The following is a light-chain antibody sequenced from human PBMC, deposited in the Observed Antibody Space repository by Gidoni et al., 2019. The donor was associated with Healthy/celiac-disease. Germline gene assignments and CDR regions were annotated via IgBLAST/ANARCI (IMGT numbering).Light chain of an antibody. CDR1: QSLLHSNGYNY. CDR2: LGS. Sequence: DIEMSLSPLPLPVTPGEPASISCRSSQSLLHSNGYNYLDWYLQKPGQSPQLLIDLGSNRASGVADRFSGSGSGTDFTLKISRVEAEDVGVYYCRQALQTPLTFGGGTKVEIK. J-gene: IGKJ4*01. V-gene: IGKV2-28*01. CDR3: RQALQTPLT.